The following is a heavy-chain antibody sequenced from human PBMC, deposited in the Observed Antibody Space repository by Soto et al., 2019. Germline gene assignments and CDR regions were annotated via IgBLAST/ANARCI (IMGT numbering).Heavy chain of an antibody. CDR1: GGSIPNYY. CDR2: IYYTGGT. Sequence: PSETLSLTCTASGGSIPNYYWSWIRQPPGKGLEWIGYIYYTGGTSYNPSLKSRVTISVDSAKNQFSLKLSSVTAADTAVYYCARDGGFGSRGYYGMDVWGQGTTVTVSS. V-gene: IGHV4-59*01. CDR3: ARDGGFGSRGYYGMDV. J-gene: IGHJ6*02. D-gene: IGHD3-10*01.